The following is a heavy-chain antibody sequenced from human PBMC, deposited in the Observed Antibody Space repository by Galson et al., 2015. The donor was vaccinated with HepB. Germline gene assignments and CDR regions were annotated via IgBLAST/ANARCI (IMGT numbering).Heavy chain of an antibody. CDR3: ARGCSSNSCYTRFLGWFDP. V-gene: IGHV3-48*02. J-gene: IGHJ5*02. Sequence: SLRLSCAASGFTFSSYSMNWVRQAPGKGLEWVSYISSSSSTIYYADSVKGRFTISRDNAKNSLYLQMNSLRDEDTAVYYCARGCSSNSCYTRFLGWFDPWGQGTLVTVSS. D-gene: IGHD2-2*02. CDR2: ISSSSSTI. CDR1: GFTFSSYS.